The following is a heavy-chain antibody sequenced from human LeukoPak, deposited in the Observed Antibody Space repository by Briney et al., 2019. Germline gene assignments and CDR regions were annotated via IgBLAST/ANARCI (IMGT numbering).Heavy chain of an antibody. Sequence: ASVKVSCKASGGTFSSYAISWVRQAPGQGLEWMGWINPNSGGTNYAHKFQGRVTMTRDTSISTAYMELSRLRSDDTAVYYCSRATSSWYGGYFDYWGQGTLVTVSS. CDR1: GGTFSSYA. CDR2: INPNSGGT. J-gene: IGHJ4*02. CDR3: SRATSSWYGGYFDY. V-gene: IGHV1-2*02. D-gene: IGHD6-13*01.